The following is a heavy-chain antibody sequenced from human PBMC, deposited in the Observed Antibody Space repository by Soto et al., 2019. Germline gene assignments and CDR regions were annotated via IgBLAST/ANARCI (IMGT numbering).Heavy chain of an antibody. CDR3: ARGSRDSSSSGSPNGAFDI. CDR1: GYTLNGYY. J-gene: IGHJ3*02. V-gene: IGHV1-2*04. Sequence: ASVKVSCKASGYTLNGYYMHWVRQEQRQGLEWMGWINPNSGGTNYAQKFQGWVTMTRDTSISTAYMELSRLRSDDTAVYYCARGSRDSSSSGSPNGAFDIWGQGTMVTVSS. CDR2: INPNSGGT. D-gene: IGHD6-6*01.